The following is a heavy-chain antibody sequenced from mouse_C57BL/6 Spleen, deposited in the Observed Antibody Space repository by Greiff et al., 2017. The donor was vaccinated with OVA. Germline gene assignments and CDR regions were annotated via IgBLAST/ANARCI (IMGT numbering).Heavy chain of an antibody. J-gene: IGHJ4*01. CDR3: ARGLRWGYAMDY. CDR1: GYTFTSYW. CDR2: IDPSDSYT. D-gene: IGHD1-1*01. V-gene: IGHV1-69*01. Sequence: QVQLQQPGAELVMPGASVKLSCKASGYTFTSYWMHWVKQRPGQGLEWIGEIDPSDSYTNYNQKFKGKSTLTVDKSSSTAYMQLSSLTSEDSAVYYCARGLRWGYAMDYWGQGTSVTVSS.